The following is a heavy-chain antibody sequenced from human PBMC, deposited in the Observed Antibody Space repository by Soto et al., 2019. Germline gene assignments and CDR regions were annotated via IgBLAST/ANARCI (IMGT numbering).Heavy chain of an antibody. CDR2: ISYDGSNK. Sequence: GGSLRLSCAASGFTFSSYAMHWGRQAPGKGLEWVALISYDGSNKYYADSVKGRFIISRDNSKNTLYLQMNSLKAADTAMYYCARLGDSSGLNYIDYWGQGTLVTVSS. V-gene: IGHV3-30-3*01. D-gene: IGHD3-22*01. CDR1: GFTFSSYA. J-gene: IGHJ4*02. CDR3: ARLGDSSGLNYIDY.